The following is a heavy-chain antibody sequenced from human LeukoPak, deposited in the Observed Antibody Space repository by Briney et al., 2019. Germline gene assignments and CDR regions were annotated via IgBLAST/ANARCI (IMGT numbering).Heavy chain of an antibody. CDR3: ARRASSYYFDN. J-gene: IGHJ4*02. V-gene: IGHV4-59*01. D-gene: IGHD3-16*02. Sequence: SESPSLTSTVSGDSISVYYCSWIWETPRDGLEWIGFIYYTGSTSYNPSLKSRVTMSVARSKNLFSLNLSSVTAADTAVYYCARRASSYYFDNWSQGTLVTVSS. CDR2: IYYTGST. CDR1: GDSISVYY.